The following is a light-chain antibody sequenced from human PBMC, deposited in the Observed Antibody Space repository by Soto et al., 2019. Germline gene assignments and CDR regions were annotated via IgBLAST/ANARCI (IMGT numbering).Light chain of an antibody. Sequence: QSVLTQPPSASGTPGQRVTISCSGSSSNIGSNYVYWYQQLPGAAPKLLIHSNDQRPSGVPDRSSGSKSGTSASLAISGLRSEDEADYYCAAWDVSQSGSFVFGTGTKVTVL. CDR3: AAWDVSQSGSFV. J-gene: IGLJ1*01. CDR1: SSNIGSNY. V-gene: IGLV1-47*02. CDR2: SND.